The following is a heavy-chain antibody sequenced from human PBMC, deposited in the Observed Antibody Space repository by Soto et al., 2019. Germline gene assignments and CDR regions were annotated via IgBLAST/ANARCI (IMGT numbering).Heavy chain of an antibody. CDR1: GFTFSSYE. CDR2: ISGSGGST. CDR3: AKKGSGYDYITPYDY. Sequence: GGSLRLSCAASGFTFSSYEMNWVRQAPGKGLEWVSAISGSGGSTYYADSVKGRFTISRDNSKNTLYLQMNSLRAEDTAVYYCAKKGSGYDYITPYDYWGQGTLVTVSS. D-gene: IGHD5-12*01. J-gene: IGHJ4*02. V-gene: IGHV3-23*01.